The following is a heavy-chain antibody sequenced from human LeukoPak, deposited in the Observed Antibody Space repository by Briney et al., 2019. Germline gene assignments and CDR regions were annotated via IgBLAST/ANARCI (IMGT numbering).Heavy chain of an antibody. Sequence: GGSLRLSCAASGFTFSSYAMSWVRQAPGKGLEWVSAISGSGGSTYYADSVKGRFTISRDNSKNTLYLQMNSLRAEDAAVYYCAIYSGSYYGFDYWGQGTLVTVSS. CDR2: ISGSGGST. CDR1: GFTFSSYA. V-gene: IGHV3-23*01. J-gene: IGHJ4*02. D-gene: IGHD1-26*01. CDR3: AIYSGSYYGFDY.